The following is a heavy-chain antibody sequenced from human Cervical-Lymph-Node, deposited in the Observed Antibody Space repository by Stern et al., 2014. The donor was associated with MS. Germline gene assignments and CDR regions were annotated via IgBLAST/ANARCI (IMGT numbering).Heavy chain of an antibody. J-gene: IGHJ4*02. CDR3: ARDRRHYDTSGGYYFDS. Sequence: VQLVESGAEVKKPWSSVKVSCTASGGSFSSYAINWVRQAPGQGPEWMGGIIPIVGTANYAQKFQGRVTITADESTSTAYMELSSLRSEDTAVYYCARDRRHYDTSGGYYFDSWGQGTLVTVSS. D-gene: IGHD3-22*01. V-gene: IGHV1-69*01. CDR1: GGSFSSYA. CDR2: IIPIVGTA.